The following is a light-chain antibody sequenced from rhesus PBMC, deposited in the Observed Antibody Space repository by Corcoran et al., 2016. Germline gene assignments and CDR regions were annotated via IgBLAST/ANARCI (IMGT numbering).Light chain of an antibody. CDR2: GAT. CDR3: QKYNRSPST. CDR1: QSVGSS. J-gene: IGKJ2*01. V-gene: IGKV3-53*02. Sequence: QVILTQSPATLSLSPGERATLSCRASQSVGSSLAWYQQKPGQAPRVLIYGATTRAAGIPDRFSGSGSVTGFTLTISSLEPEDFAVYYCQKYNRSPSTFGQGTKVEIK.